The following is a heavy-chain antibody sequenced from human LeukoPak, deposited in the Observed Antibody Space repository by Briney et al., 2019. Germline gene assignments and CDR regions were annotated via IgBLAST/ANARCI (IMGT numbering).Heavy chain of an antibody. J-gene: IGHJ3*02. CDR1: GYTFTSYY. Sequence: GASVKVSCKASGYTFTSYYMHWVRQAPGQGLEWTGIINPSGGSTSYAQKFQGRVTMTRDTSTSTVYMELSSLRSEDTAVYYCARDQGGYYDSNAFDIWGQGTMVTVSS. CDR3: ARDQGGYYDSNAFDI. D-gene: IGHD3-22*01. CDR2: INPSGGST. V-gene: IGHV1-46*01.